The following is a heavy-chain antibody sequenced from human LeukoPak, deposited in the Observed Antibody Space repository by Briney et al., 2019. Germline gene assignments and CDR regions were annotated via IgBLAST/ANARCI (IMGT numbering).Heavy chain of an antibody. CDR3: ARDSGYDFIHPVVVTARFDY. V-gene: IGHV1-69*13. CDR1: GGTFSSYA. D-gene: IGHD2-21*02. CDR2: IIPIFGTA. Sequence: SVKVSCKASGGTFSSYAIIWVRQAPGQGLEWMGGIIPIFGTANYAQKFQGRVTITADESTITAYMELSSLRSEDTAVYYCARDSGYDFIHPVVVTARFDYWGQGTLVTVSS. J-gene: IGHJ4*02.